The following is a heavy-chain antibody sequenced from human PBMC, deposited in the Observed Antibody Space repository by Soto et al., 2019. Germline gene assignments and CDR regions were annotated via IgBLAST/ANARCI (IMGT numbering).Heavy chain of an antibody. Sequence: GGSLRLSCAASGFTFSSYGMHWVRQAPGKGLEWVAVIWYDGSNKYYADSVKGRFTISRDNSKNTLYLQMNSLRAEDTAVYYCARAPSGYDFWSGYPNDAFDIWGQGTMVTVSS. CDR3: ARAPSGYDFWSGYPNDAFDI. J-gene: IGHJ3*02. CDR1: GFTFSSYG. D-gene: IGHD3-3*01. CDR2: IWYDGSNK. V-gene: IGHV3-33*01.